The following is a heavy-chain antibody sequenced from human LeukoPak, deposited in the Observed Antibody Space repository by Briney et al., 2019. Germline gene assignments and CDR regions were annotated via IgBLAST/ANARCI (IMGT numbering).Heavy chain of an antibody. CDR3: ARGSYYYDSSGPGDFDY. Sequence: GASVKVSCKASGYTFTSYGISWVRQAPGQGLEWMGWISAYNGNTNYAQKLQGRVTMTTDTSTSAAYMELRSLRSDDTAVYYCARGSYYYDSSGPGDFDYWGHGTLVTVSS. CDR2: ISAYNGNT. D-gene: IGHD3-22*01. CDR1: GYTFTSYG. V-gene: IGHV1-18*01. J-gene: IGHJ4*01.